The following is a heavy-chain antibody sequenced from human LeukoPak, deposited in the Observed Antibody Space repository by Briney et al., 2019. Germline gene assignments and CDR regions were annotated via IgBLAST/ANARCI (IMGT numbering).Heavy chain of an antibody. J-gene: IGHJ4*02. CDR3: ARHSQYYYDSSGYLDY. V-gene: IGHV3-74*01. Sequence: GGSLRLSCAASGFTFSSYWMHWVRQAPGKGLVWVSRISPDGSTTGHADSVKGRFTTSRDNSKNTLYLQMNSLRAEDTAVYYCARHSQYYYDSSGYLDYWGQGTLVTVSS. CDR2: ISPDGSTT. D-gene: IGHD3-22*01. CDR1: GFTFSSYW.